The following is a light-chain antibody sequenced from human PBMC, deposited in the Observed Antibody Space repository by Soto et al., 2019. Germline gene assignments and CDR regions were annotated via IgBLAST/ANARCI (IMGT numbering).Light chain of an antibody. CDR3: QHYYNWPPWT. Sequence: ERVLTQSPVTLSVSPGERATLSCRASQSVSNKLVWYQQKPGQAPRLLIYDASTRATGIPARFSGSGSGTEFTLTISSLQSEDSAVYYCQHYYNWPPWTFGQGTKVEIK. J-gene: IGKJ1*01. CDR2: DAS. V-gene: IGKV3-15*01. CDR1: QSVSNK.